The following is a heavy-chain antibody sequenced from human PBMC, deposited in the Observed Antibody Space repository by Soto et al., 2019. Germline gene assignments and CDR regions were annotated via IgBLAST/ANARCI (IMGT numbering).Heavy chain of an antibody. CDR1: GGSFSDYF. V-gene: IGHV4-34*01. J-gene: IGHJ4*02. D-gene: IGHD3-10*01. CDR2: ISHSGST. Sequence: SETLSLTCAVYGGSFSDYFWIWIRQSPAKGLEWIGEISHSGSTNYNPSLKSRVTISVDASKNQFSLNMRSVTAADTAVYYCARGIRPLSFASSSVPGYWGQGTQVTVSS. CDR3: ARGIRPLSFASSSVPGY.